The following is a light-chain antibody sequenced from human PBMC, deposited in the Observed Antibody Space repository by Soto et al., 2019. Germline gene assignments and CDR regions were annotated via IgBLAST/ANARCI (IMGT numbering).Light chain of an antibody. CDR3: QQYNAYWT. CDR2: KAS. V-gene: IGKV1-5*03. J-gene: IGKJ2*01. CDR1: QSINTW. Sequence: DIQMTQSPSTLSASVGDRVTITCRASQSINTWLAWYQQKPGKAPKLLIYKASSLQSGVPSRFSGSGSGTEFTLTISSLQHDDFATYYCQQYNAYWTFGQGTKLEIK.